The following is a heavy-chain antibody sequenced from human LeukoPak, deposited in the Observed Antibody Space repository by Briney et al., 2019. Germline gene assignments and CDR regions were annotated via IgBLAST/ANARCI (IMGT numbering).Heavy chain of an antibody. CDR1: GYTVTSYY. J-gene: IGHJ4*01. CDR2: LNPSGGSS. V-gene: IGHV1-46*01. D-gene: IGHD2-8*01. Sequence: ASVKVSCKASGYTVTSYYMHWVRQAPGQGLEWMGILNPSGGSSSYAQKFQGRATLTRATSTSTVYMELSSLRSEDTAVYYCARDLGYCTNGVCHTRFDYRGHGTLVAVSS. CDR3: ARDLGYCTNGVCHTRFDY.